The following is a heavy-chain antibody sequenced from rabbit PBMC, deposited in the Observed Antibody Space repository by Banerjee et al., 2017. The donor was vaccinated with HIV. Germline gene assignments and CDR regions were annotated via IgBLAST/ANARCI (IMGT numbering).Heavy chain of an antibody. V-gene: IGHV1S45*01. Sequence: QQQLEESGGGLVKPEGSLTLTCKASGFDLSSYYDMCWVRQAPGKGLEWIACIYTSSGSTWYASWVNGRFTISKTSSTTVTLQMTSLTAADTATYFCARDYADYVGYAFDPRGPGTLVTVS. CDR3: ARDYADYVGYAFDP. J-gene: IGHJ2*01. CDR2: IYTSSGST. CDR1: GFDLSSYYD. D-gene: IGHD2-1*01.